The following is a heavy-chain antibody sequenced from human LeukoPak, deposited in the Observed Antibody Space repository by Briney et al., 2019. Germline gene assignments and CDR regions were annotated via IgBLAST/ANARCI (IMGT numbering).Heavy chain of an antibody. CDR1: GFTFGSYA. V-gene: IGHV3-23*01. CDR2: ISGSGGSA. J-gene: IGHJ4*02. Sequence: PGGSLRLSCAASGFTFGSYAMSWVRQAPGKGLEWVSVISGSGGSAYYADSVKGRFTISRDNSKNTLYLQMNSLRAEDTAVYYCAKDHRSFRELLYFDYWGQGALVTVSS. CDR3: AKDHRSFRELLYFDY. D-gene: IGHD1-26*01.